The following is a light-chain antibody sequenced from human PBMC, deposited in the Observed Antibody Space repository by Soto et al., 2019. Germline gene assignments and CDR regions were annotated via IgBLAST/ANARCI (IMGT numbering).Light chain of an antibody. Sequence: DIVMTQSPATLSVSPGERVTPSCRASQSVRSNLAWYQQKPGQAPRLLIYGASTRATGLPARFSGSGSGTDFTLTISSLQSEDFAIYYCLQYNKWPRTFGQGTKVDIK. CDR1: QSVRSN. V-gene: IGKV3-15*01. CDR3: LQYNKWPRT. CDR2: GAS. J-gene: IGKJ1*01.